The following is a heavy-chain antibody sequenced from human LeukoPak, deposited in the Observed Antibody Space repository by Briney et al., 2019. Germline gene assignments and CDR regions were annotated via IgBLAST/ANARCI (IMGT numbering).Heavy chain of an antibody. J-gene: IGHJ4*02. CDR2: INHSGST. CDR1: GGSFSGYY. D-gene: IGHD1-26*01. Sequence: PSETLSLTCAVYGGSFSGYYWSWIRQPPGKGLEWIGEINHSGSTNYNPSLKSRVTISVDTSKNQFSLKLSSVTAADTAVYYCAGQWASHFDYWGQGTLVTVSS. V-gene: IGHV4-34*01. CDR3: AGQWASHFDY.